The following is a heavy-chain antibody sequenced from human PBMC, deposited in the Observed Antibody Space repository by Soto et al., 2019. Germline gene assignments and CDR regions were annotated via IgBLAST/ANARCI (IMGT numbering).Heavy chain of an antibody. CDR3: ASERTGTTSVDV. CDR1: GYTFTSYD. Sequence: QVQLVQSGAEVKKPGASVKVSCKASGYTFTSYDINWVRQATGQGLEWMGWMNPNSGNTGYAQKFQGRVTMTRNTTISTAYMELSSLRSEDTAVYCFASERTGTTSVDVWGQGTTVTVSS. J-gene: IGHJ6*02. D-gene: IGHD1-1*01. CDR2: MNPNSGNT. V-gene: IGHV1-8*01.